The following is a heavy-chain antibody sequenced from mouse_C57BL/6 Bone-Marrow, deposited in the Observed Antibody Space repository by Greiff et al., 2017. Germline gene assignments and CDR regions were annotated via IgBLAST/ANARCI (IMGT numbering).Heavy chain of an antibody. V-gene: IGHV14-1*01. J-gene: IGHJ1*03. Sequence: EVQRVESGAELVRPGASVKLSCTASGFNIKDYYMHWVKQRPEQGLEWIGRIDPEDGDTEYAPKFQGKATMTADTASNTAYLQLSSLTSEDTAVYYCTTSLIYYDYDDPVWGTGTTVTVSS. CDR3: TTSLIYYDYDDPV. CDR2: IDPEDGDT. CDR1: GFNIKDYY. D-gene: IGHD2-4*01.